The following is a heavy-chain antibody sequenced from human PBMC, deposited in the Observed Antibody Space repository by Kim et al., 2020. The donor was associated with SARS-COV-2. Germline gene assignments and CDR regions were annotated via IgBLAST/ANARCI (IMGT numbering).Heavy chain of an antibody. Sequence: ASVKVSCKASGYRFTSHGISWVRQAPGQGLEWMGWISPYNGNTNYVQKLQGRVTMTADTSTSTANMELRSLTADDTAVYYCARKRVDAFDIWGQGTRVTVSS. CDR3: ARKRVDAFDI. CDR2: ISPYNGNT. J-gene: IGHJ3*02. V-gene: IGHV1-18*01. CDR1: GYRFTSHG.